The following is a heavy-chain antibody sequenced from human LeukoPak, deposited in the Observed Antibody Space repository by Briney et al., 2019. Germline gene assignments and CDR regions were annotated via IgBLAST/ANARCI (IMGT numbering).Heavy chain of an antibody. CDR3: ARDPGELLWFGEPDY. Sequence: PGGSLRLPCAASGFTFSSYAMSWVRQAPGKGLEWVANIKPDGSEKNYGDSVKGRFTTSRDNAKNSLYLQMNSLRAEDTAVYYCARDPGELLWFGEPDYWGQGTLATVSS. V-gene: IGHV3-7*01. D-gene: IGHD3-10*01. CDR2: IKPDGSEK. J-gene: IGHJ4*02. CDR1: GFTFSSYA.